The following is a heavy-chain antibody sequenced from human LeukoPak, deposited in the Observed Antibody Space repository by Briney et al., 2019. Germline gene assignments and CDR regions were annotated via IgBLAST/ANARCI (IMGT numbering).Heavy chain of an antibody. CDR3: AREHCSGGSCYSIYYYYYMDV. D-gene: IGHD2-15*01. V-gene: IGHV4-39*07. CDR1: GGSISTSNYY. CDR2: IFYSGST. J-gene: IGHJ6*03. Sequence: SETLPLTCTVSGGSISTSNYYWGWIRQPPGKGLEWIGNIFYSGSTYYSPSLRSRVTISLDTSRNQFSLKLSSVTAADTAVYYCAREHCSGGSCYSIYYYYYMDVWGKGTTVTVSS.